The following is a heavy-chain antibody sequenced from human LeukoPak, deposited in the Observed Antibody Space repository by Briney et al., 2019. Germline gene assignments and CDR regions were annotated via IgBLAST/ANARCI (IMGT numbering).Heavy chain of an antibody. CDR3: ASYDSSGLDQGNAFDI. D-gene: IGHD3-22*01. CDR1: GYSFTNYD. Sequence: ASVKVSCKASGYSFTNYDINWVRQATGQGLEWMGWISAYNGNTNYAQKLQGRVTMTTDTSTSTAYMELRSLRSDDTAVYYCASYDSSGLDQGNAFDIWGQGTMVTVSS. V-gene: IGHV1-18*01. CDR2: ISAYNGNT. J-gene: IGHJ3*02.